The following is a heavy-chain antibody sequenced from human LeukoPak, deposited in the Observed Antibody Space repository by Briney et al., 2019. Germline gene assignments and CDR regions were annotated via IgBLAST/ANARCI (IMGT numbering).Heavy chain of an antibody. V-gene: IGHV4-34*01. CDR1: GGSFSGYY. CDR3: ATYSITGAWAEYFLH. J-gene: IGHJ1*01. Sequence: PSETLSLTCAVYGGSFSGYYWSWIRQPPGKGLEWIGEINHSGSTNYNPSLKSRVTISVDTSKNQFSLKLSSVTAADTAVYYCATYSITGAWAEYFLHWGQGTLVTVSS. CDR2: INHSGST. D-gene: IGHD2/OR15-2a*01.